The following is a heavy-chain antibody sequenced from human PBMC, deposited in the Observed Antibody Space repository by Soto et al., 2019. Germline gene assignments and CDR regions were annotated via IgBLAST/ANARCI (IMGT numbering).Heavy chain of an antibody. CDR2: IYYSGST. J-gene: IGHJ6*02. Sequence: SETLSLTCTVSGGSISSYYWSWIRQPPGKGLEWIGYIYYSGSTNYNPSLKSRVTISVDTAKNQFSLKLSSVTAADTAVYYCAIQWAEVGHEMGNYYYYGMDVWGQGTTVTVSS. CDR1: GGSISSYY. V-gene: IGHV4-59*01. D-gene: IGHD1-26*01. CDR3: AIQWAEVGHEMGNYYYYGMDV.